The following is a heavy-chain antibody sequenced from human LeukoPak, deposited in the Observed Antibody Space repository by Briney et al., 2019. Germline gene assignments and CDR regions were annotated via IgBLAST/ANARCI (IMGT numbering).Heavy chain of an antibody. V-gene: IGHV4-59*01. CDR3: ARVFRGVVTSNWFDP. D-gene: IGHD2-21*02. CDR1: GGSITGSY. CDR2: IFYSGST. Sequence: SETLSLTCNVSGGSITGSYWTWIRQPPGKGLEWLGDIFYSGSTNYSPSLESRLTILVDTSTNQFTLKLRSVTAADTAVYFCARVFRGVVTSNWFDPWGQGTLVTVSS. J-gene: IGHJ5*02.